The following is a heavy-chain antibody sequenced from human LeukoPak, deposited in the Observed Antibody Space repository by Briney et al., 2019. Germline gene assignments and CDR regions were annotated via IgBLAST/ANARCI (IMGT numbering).Heavy chain of an antibody. V-gene: IGHV4-59*01. CDR3: ARVMITFGGVISDYFDY. Sequence: SETLSLTCSVWVGSISSYYWSWIRQPPGKGLEWIGYIYYSGSTNYNPSLKSRVTISVDTSKNQFSLKLSSVTAADTAVYYCARVMITFGGVISDYFDYWGQGTLVTVSS. D-gene: IGHD3-16*01. CDR1: VGSISSYY. J-gene: IGHJ4*02. CDR2: IYYSGST.